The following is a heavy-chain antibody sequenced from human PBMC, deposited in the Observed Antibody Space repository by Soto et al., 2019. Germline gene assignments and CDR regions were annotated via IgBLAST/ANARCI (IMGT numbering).Heavy chain of an antibody. J-gene: IGHJ6*02. CDR1: GFTFSSYA. CDR2: ISYDGSNK. D-gene: IGHD1-26*01. CDR3: ARPFDSGSYAYYYYGMDV. Sequence: GGSLRLSCAASGFTFSSYAMHWVRQAPGKGLEWVAVISYDGSNKYYADSVKGRFTISRDNSKNTLYLQMNSLRAADTAVYYCARPFDSGSYAYYYYGMDVWGQGTTVTVSS. V-gene: IGHV3-30-3*01.